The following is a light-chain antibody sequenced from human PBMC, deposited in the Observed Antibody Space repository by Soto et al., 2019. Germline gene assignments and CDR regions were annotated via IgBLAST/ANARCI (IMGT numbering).Light chain of an antibody. CDR3: SSYTSSSTVV. CDR1: SSDVGGYNY. V-gene: IGLV2-14*01. Sequence: QSALTQPASVSGSPGQSITISCTGTSSDVGGYNYVSWYQQHPGKAPKLMIYEVSHRPSGVSNRFSGSKSGNTASLTISGLQAEDDADYYCSSYTSSSTVVFGGGTKVT. CDR2: EVS. J-gene: IGLJ2*01.